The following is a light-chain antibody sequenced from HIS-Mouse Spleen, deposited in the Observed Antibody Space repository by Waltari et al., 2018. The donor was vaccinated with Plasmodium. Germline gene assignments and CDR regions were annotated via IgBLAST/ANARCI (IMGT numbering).Light chain of an antibody. V-gene: IGLV1-47*01. Sequence: QSVLTQPPSASGTPGQRVTISCSGSSSNIGSNYVYWYQQPPGTAPKLLIHRKNQRPSGGPDRFSGSKSGTSATLAIRGLRSEDEADYYCAAWDDSLSGGVFGGGTKLTVL. CDR1: SSNIGSNY. J-gene: IGLJ2*01. CDR2: RKN. CDR3: AAWDDSLSGGV.